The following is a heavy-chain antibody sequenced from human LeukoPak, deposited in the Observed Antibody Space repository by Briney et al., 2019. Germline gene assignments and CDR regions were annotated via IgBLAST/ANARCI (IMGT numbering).Heavy chain of an antibody. CDR1: GGTFSSYA. Sequence: SVKVSCKASGGTFSSYAISWVRQAPGQGLEWMGGIIPIFGTANYAQKFQGGVTITTDESTSTAYMELSSLRSEDTAVYYCARSRITIFGVVTPRGNFDYWGQGTLVTVSS. J-gene: IGHJ4*02. V-gene: IGHV1-69*05. CDR3: ARSRITIFGVVTPRGNFDY. CDR2: IIPIFGTA. D-gene: IGHD3-3*01.